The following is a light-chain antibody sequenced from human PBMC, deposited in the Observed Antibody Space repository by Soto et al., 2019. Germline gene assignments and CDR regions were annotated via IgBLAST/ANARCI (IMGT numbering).Light chain of an antibody. CDR1: QSVSSSY. CDR3: HQYGSLYP. V-gene: IGKV3-20*01. J-gene: IGKJ2*01. CDR2: GAS. Sequence: EIVLTQSPGTLSLSPGERATLSCRASQSVSSSYLAWYQQKPGQAPRLLIYGASSRATGIPDRFSGSGSGTAFTLTISRLEPEDFAVYYCHQYGSLYPFGQGTKLEIK.